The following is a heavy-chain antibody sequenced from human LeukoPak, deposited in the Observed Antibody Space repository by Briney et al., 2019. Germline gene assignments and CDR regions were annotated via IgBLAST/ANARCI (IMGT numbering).Heavy chain of an antibody. CDR1: GGSFSGYY. V-gene: IGHV4-34*01. D-gene: IGHD7-27*01. CDR2: INHSGST. Sequence: SETLSLTCAVYGGSFSGYYWSWIRQPPGKGLEWIGEINHSGSTNYNPSLKSRVTISVDTSKKQFSLKLSSVTAADTAVYYCARANWGFDYWGQGTLVTVSS. J-gene: IGHJ4*02. CDR3: ARANWGFDY.